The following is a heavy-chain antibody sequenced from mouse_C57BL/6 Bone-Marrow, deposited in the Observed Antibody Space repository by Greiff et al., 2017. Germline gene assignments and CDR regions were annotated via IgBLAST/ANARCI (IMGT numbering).Heavy chain of an antibody. Sequence: LKESGPELVKPGASVKISCKASGYSFTDYNMNWVKQSNGKSLEWIGVINPNYGTTSYNQKFKGKATLTVDKSSSTAYMQLNSLTSEDSSVYYCARGYDYDYAMDYWCQGTSVTVSS. D-gene: IGHD2-4*01. CDR2: INPNYGTT. J-gene: IGHJ4*01. CDR1: GYSFTDYN. V-gene: IGHV1-39*01. CDR3: ARGYDYDYAMDY.